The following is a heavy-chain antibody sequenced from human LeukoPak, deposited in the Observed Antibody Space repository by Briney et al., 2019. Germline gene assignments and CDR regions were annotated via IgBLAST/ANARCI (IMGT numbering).Heavy chain of an antibody. CDR1: GXTFSSYS. CDR3: ARARGGWYSEY. CDR2: ISSSGSYI. Sequence: PGGSLRLSWAASGXTFSSYSVNWVRQAPGKGLEWVSSISSSGSYIYYADSVKGRFTLSRDNAKNSLYLQMNSLRAEDTAVYYCARARGGWYSEYWGQGTLVIASS. D-gene: IGHD6-19*01. J-gene: IGHJ4*02. V-gene: IGHV3-21*01.